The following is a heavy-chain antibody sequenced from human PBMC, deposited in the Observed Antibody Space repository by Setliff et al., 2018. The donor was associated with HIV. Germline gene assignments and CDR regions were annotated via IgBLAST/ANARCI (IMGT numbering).Heavy chain of an antibody. D-gene: IGHD5-18*01. CDR2: MYYSGST. CDR3: ARVFVDTAVLRVLEYYFDS. Sequence: SETLSLTCTVSGASVSSGGFYWSWVRQPPGKGLEWIGSMYYSGSTYYTPSLKSRITISLDTSKNQFSLRMRSVTAADTAVYYCARVFVDTAVLRVLEYYFDSWGRGTLVTVSS. CDR1: GASVSSGGFY. J-gene: IGHJ4*02. V-gene: IGHV4-39*07.